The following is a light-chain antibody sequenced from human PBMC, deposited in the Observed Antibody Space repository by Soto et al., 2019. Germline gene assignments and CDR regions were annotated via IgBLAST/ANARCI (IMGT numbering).Light chain of an antibody. J-gene: IGLJ2*01. CDR2: DNN. CDR1: NSDIGRYNY. V-gene: IGLV1-51*01. CDR3: GTWDSSLSVV. Sequence: QSALTQPASVSGSPGQSITISCTGTNSDIGRYNYVSWYQQHPGKVPKLIIYDNNKRPSGIPDRFSGSKSGTSATLGITGLQTGDEADYYCGTWDSSLSVVFGGGTKLTVL.